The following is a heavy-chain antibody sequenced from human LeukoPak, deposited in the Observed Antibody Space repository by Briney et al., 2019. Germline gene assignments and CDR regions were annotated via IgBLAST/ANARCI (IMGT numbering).Heavy chain of an antibody. CDR2: ITSSGRII. D-gene: IGHD3-10*01. J-gene: IGHJ6*02. Sequence: GGSLRLSCAASGFTFSSYEMNWVRQAPGKGLEWVAYITSSGRIIYYADSVKGRFTISRDNAKHSLYLQMNSLRAEDTAVYYCASTGGYGSGTYDYYYFGMDVWGQGTTVTVSS. V-gene: IGHV3-48*03. CDR1: GFTFSSYE. CDR3: ASTGGYGSGTYDYYYFGMDV.